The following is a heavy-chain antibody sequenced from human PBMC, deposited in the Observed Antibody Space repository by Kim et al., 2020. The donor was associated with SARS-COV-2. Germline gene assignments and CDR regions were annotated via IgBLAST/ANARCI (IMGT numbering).Heavy chain of an antibody. Sequence: ADHVKRRFTISRDNSKNTLYLQMNSLRAEDTAVYYCARGLAAAGFDAFDIWGQGTMVTVSS. CDR3: ARGLAAAGFDAFDI. J-gene: IGHJ3*02. V-gene: IGHV3-30*01. D-gene: IGHD6-13*01.